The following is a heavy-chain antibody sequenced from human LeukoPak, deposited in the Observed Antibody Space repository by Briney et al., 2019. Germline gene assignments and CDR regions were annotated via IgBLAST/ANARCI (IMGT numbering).Heavy chain of an antibody. D-gene: IGHD4-23*01. CDR1: GFSFSDYW. J-gene: IGHJ4*02. CDR3: VRDLILVDTPGDDFDY. Sequence: GGSLRLSCAACGFSFSDYWMHWVRQVPGKGLVWVSRINEDGSVKSYADSVKGRFTISRDNAKNTVSLQMNSLRAEDTAVYYCVRDLILVDTPGDDFDYWGQGALVTVSS. CDR2: INEDGSVK. V-gene: IGHV3-74*01.